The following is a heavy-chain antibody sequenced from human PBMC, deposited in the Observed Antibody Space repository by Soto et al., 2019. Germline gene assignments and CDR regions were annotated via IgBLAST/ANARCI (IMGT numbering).Heavy chain of an antibody. Sequence: QVQLVESGGGLVKPGGSLRLSCAASGFTYSDYYMSWIRQAPGKGLEWVSYISSSGSTIYYADSVKGRFTISRDNAKNSLYLQMNSLRAEDTAVYYCARERISGRDYYYGMDVWGQGTTVTVSS. V-gene: IGHV3-11*01. CDR1: GFTYSDYY. J-gene: IGHJ6*02. CDR3: ARERISGRDYYYGMDV. CDR2: ISSSGSTI. D-gene: IGHD2-15*01.